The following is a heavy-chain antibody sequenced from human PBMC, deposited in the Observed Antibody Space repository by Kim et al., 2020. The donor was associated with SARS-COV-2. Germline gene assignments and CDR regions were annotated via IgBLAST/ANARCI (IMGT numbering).Heavy chain of an antibody. J-gene: IGHJ6*02. V-gene: IGHV1-69*13. CDR1: GGTFSSYA. CDR2: IIPIFGTA. D-gene: IGHD3-16*02. Sequence: SVKVSCKASGGTFSSYAISWVRQAPGQGLEWMGGIIPIFGTANYAQKFQGRVTITADESTSTAYMELSSLRSEDTAVYYCARDRDYVWGSYRPPPYYYYGMDVWGQGTTVTVSS. CDR3: ARDRDYVWGSYRPPPYYYYGMDV.